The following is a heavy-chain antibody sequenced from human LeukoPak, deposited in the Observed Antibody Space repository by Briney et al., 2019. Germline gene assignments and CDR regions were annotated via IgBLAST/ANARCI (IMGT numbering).Heavy chain of an antibody. CDR2: IYYRGST. CDR1: GASISSSSYY. CDR3: ARHRRYSSGWFDWFDP. D-gene: IGHD6-19*01. Sequence: SGALSLTCSVSGASISSSSYYWGWIRQPPGKGLEWIGSIYYRGSTHYNPSLKSRVTISVDTSMNQFSLKLTSVTAADTAVYYCARHRRYSSGWFDWFDPWGQGTLVTVSS. J-gene: IGHJ5*02. V-gene: IGHV4-39*01.